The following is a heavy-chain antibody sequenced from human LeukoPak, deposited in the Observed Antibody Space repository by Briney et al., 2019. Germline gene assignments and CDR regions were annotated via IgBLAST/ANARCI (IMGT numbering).Heavy chain of an antibody. J-gene: IGHJ4*02. CDR2: IYHSGSS. V-gene: IGHV4-39*01. CDR3: ARHSSYYGNFDY. Sequence: SETLSLTCTVSGGSISSSSYYWGWIRQPPGKGLEWIGSIYHSGSSYYNPSLKSRVTISVDTSKDQFSLKLSSVTAADTAVYYCARHSSYYGNFDYWGQGTLVTVSS. D-gene: IGHD3-10*01. CDR1: GGSISSSSYY.